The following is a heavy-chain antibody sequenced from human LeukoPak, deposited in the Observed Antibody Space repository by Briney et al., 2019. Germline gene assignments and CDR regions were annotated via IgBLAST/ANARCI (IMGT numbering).Heavy chain of an antibody. D-gene: IGHD3-10*01. CDR1: GGSISIYR. V-gene: IGHV4-4*07. CDR2: IDTSGNT. Sequence: SETLSLTCTLSGGSISIYRWSWIRQPAGKGLEWMGRIDTSGNTNYNLSLNGRVTMSVDTSKTQFYLNLRSVTAADTAIYYCARGIVRGVSAPDIWGQGTMVTVSS. J-gene: IGHJ3*02. CDR3: ARGIVRGVSAPDI.